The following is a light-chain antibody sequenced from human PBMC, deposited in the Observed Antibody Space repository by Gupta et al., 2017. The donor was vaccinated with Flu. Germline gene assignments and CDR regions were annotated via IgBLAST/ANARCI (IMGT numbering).Light chain of an antibody. CDR2: ENN. CDR3: ATWDSSLSVGV. V-gene: IGLV1-51*02. J-gene: IGLJ3*02. Sequence: QSVLTQPPSVSAAPGQKVTISCSGSSSNIGNNYASWYQQFPGTAPKLLIYENNKRPLGIPDRFSGSKSGTSATLDITGLQTGDEADYYCATWDSSLSVGVLGGGTKLTVL. CDR1: SSNIGNNY.